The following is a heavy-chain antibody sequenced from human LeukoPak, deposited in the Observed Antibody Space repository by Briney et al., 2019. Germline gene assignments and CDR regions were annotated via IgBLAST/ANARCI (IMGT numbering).Heavy chain of an antibody. J-gene: IGHJ6*04. CDR2: IRYDGSNI. CDR1: GFSFSRYG. Sequence: PGGSLRLSCTASGFSFSRYGMHWVRQAPGKGLEWVAYIRYDGSNIYYADSVKGRFTISRDNSKNTLYLQMNSLRAEDTAVYYCAKDPTYSGYGGLGVWGKGTTVSVSS. CDR3: AKDPTYSGYGGLGV. D-gene: IGHD5-12*01. V-gene: IGHV3-30*02.